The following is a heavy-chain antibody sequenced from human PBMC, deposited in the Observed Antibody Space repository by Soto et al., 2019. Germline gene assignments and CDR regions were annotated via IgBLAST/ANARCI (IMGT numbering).Heavy chain of an antibody. V-gene: IGHV1-18*04. CDR3: ARVGYYDSSGYPLDVDRWFDP. Sequence: ASVKVSWKASGYGFSSYGVSWVRQAPGQGLEWIGWINPYFGKAIYAQKFQGRVTITTDESTSTAYMELSSLRSEDTAVYYCARVGYYDSSGYPLDVDRWFDPWGQGTLVTVSS. CDR1: GYGFSSYG. J-gene: IGHJ5*02. D-gene: IGHD3-22*01. CDR2: INPYFGKA.